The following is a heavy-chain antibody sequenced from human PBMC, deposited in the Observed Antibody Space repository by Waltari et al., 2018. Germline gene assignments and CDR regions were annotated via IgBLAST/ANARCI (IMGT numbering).Heavy chain of an antibody. CDR2: IRYDGSNK. CDR1: GFTFSSYG. Sequence: QVQLVESGGGVVQPGGSLRLSCAASGFTFSSYGMHWVRQAPGKGLEGVAFIRYDGSNKYYADSVKGRFTISRDNSKNTLYLQMNSLRAEDTAVYYCSSVAATPTDYWGQGTLVTVSS. V-gene: IGHV3-30*02. D-gene: IGHD2-15*01. CDR3: SSVAATPTDY. J-gene: IGHJ4*02.